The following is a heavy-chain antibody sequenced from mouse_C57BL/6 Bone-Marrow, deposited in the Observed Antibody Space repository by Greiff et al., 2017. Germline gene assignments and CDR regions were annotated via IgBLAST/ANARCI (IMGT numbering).Heavy chain of an antibody. Sequence: EVHLVESGGGLVQPKGSLKLSCAASGFSFNTYAMNWVRQAPGKGLEWVARIRSKSNNYATYYADSVKDRFTISRDDSESMLYLQMNNLKTEDTAMYYCVRTAYYYGDYYAMDYWGQGTSVTVSS. CDR1: GFSFNTYA. V-gene: IGHV10-1*01. CDR3: VRTAYYYGDYYAMDY. D-gene: IGHD1-1*01. CDR2: IRSKSNNYAT. J-gene: IGHJ4*01.